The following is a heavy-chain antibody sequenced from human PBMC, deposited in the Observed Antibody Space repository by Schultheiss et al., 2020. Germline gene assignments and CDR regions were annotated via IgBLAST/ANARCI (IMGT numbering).Heavy chain of an antibody. CDR3: ARDPNQGITMVQGPPGYYGMDV. D-gene: IGHD3-10*01. CDR2: INPNSGGT. V-gene: IGHV1-2*04. Sequence: ASVKVSCKASGYTFTGYYMHWVRQAPGQGLEWMGWINPNSGGTNYAQKFQGWVTMTRDTSISTAYMELSRLRSDDTAVYYCARDPNQGITMVQGPPGYYGMDVWGQGTTVTVSS. J-gene: IGHJ6*02. CDR1: GYTFTGYY.